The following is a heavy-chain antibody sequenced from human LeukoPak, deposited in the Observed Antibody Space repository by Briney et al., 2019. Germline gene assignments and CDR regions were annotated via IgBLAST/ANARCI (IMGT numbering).Heavy chain of an antibody. CDR2: IHPNRGDA. J-gene: IGHJ5*02. CDR1: GYTFTDNY. Sequence: ASVKVSCKYFGYTFTDNYIQWVRQAPGRGLEWMGWIHPNRGDANYGQKFQGRVTMTRDTSISTAYLELSRLTSDDTAVYYCARETSESFETWGQGTLVTVSS. D-gene: IGHD1-26*01. V-gene: IGHV1-2*02. CDR3: ARETSESFET.